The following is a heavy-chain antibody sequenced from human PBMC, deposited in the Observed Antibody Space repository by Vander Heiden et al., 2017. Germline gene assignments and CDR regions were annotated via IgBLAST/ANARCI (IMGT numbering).Heavy chain of an antibody. D-gene: IGHD1-7*01. V-gene: IGHV3-9*01. J-gene: IGHJ3*02. CDR2: ISWNSGSI. CDR1: GFTFDDYA. CDR3: AKGTTGALQRSAFDI. Sequence: EVQLVESGGGLVQPGRSLRLSCAASGFTFDDYAMHWVRQAPGKGLEWVSGISWNSGSIGYADSVKGRFTISRDNAKNSLYLQMNSLRAEDTALYYCAKGTTGALQRSAFDIWGQGTMVTVSS.